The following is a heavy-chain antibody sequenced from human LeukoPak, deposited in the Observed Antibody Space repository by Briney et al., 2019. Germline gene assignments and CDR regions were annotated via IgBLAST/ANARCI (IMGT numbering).Heavy chain of an antibody. CDR3: ARHASQWLVRRFDY. J-gene: IGHJ4*02. Sequence: PSETLSLTCTVSGYSISSGYYWGWIRQPPGKGLEWIGSIYHSGSTYCNPSLKSRVTISVDTSKNQFSLKLSSVTAADTAVYYCARHASQWLVRRFDYWGQGTLVTVSS. CDR2: IYHSGST. CDR1: GYSISSGYY. V-gene: IGHV4-38-2*02. D-gene: IGHD6-19*01.